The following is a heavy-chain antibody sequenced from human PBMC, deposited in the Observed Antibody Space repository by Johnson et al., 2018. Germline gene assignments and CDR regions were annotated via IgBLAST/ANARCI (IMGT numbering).Heavy chain of an antibody. V-gene: IGHV3-74*01. J-gene: IGHJ6*02. D-gene: IGHD2-15*01. CDR2: INSDGSST. Sequence: VRLREAGGGLVQPGGSLRISCAASGFTFRSYWMHWVRQAPGKGLVWVSRINSDGSSTSYADSVKGRFTISRDNAKNTLYLQMNSRRAEDTAVYYCARDPWSYPMDVWGQGTTVTVSS. CDR3: ARDPWSYPMDV. CDR1: GFTFRSYW.